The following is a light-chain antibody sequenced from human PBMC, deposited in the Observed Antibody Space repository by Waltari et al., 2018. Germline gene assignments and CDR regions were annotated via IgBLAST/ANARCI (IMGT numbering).Light chain of an antibody. V-gene: IGKV3-20*01. CDR2: GVS. J-gene: IGKJ2*01. CDR3: QQYGSSPRYT. CDR1: QSVSTSY. Sequence: EIVLTQSPGTLSLSPGEGATLSCMAIQSVSTSYLAWYQQKPGQAPRLLMYGVSIRATGIPDRFSGSGSGTDFTLTISRLEPEDFAVYYCQQYGSSPRYTFGQGTKLEIK.